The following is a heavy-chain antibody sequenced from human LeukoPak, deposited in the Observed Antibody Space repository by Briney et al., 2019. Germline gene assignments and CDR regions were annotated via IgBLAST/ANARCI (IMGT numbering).Heavy chain of an antibody. CDR3: ARDSVGIDY. J-gene: IGHJ4*02. CDR1: GFTFSSYS. CDR2: ISSSSTTI. Sequence: GGSLRLSCAASGFTFSSYSMMWVRQAPGKGLEWVSYISSSSTTIHYADSVKGRFTISRDNAKNSVYLQMNSLRAEDTAVYYCARDSVGIDYWGQGTLVTVSS. V-gene: IGHV3-48*01. D-gene: IGHD4-23*01.